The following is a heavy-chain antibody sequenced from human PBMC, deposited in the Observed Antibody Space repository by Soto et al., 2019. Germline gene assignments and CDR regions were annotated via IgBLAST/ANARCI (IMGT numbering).Heavy chain of an antibody. CDR3: AKGCSSTSCYPPGGMDV. D-gene: IGHD2-2*01. CDR2: ISGSGGST. V-gene: IGHV3-23*01. J-gene: IGHJ6*02. CDR1: GFTFSSYA. Sequence: GGSLRLSCAASGFTFSSYAMSWVRQAPGKWLEWVSAISGSGGSTYYADSVKGRFTISRDNSKNTLYLQMNSLRAENTAVYYCAKGCSSTSCYPPGGMDVWGQGTTVTVSS.